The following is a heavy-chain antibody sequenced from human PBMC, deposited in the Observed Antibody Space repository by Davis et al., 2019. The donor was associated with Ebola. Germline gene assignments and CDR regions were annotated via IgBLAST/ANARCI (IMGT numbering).Heavy chain of an antibody. Sequence: MPGGSLRLSCTVSGGSISSSSYYWGWIRQPPGQGLVWIGSIYYSGSTYYNPSLKSRVTISVDTSKNQFSLKLSSVTAADTAVYYCARQSIAARYYGMDVWGQGTTVTVSS. D-gene: IGHD6-6*01. CDR1: GGSISSSSYY. V-gene: IGHV4-39*01. CDR3: ARQSIAARYYGMDV. J-gene: IGHJ6*02. CDR2: IYYSGST.